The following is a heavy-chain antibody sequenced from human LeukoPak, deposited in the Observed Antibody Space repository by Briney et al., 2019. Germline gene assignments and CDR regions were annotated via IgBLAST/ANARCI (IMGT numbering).Heavy chain of an antibody. Sequence: ASVKVSCKASGYTFTGYYMHWVRQAPGQGLEWMGWINPNSGGTNYAQKFQGRVTMTRDTSISTAYMELRSLRSDDTAVYYCARDDGVGSSGWALDYWGQGTLVTVSS. D-gene: IGHD6-19*01. CDR2: INPNSGGT. J-gene: IGHJ4*02. V-gene: IGHV1-2*02. CDR3: ARDDGVGSSGWALDY. CDR1: GYTFTGYY.